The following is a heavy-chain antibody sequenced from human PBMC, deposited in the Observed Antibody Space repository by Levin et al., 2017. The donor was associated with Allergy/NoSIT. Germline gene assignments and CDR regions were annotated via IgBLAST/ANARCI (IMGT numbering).Heavy chain of an antibody. CDR3: ARDYWDCSSTSCSSGGMDV. V-gene: IGHV3-53*01. CDR2: IYSGGST. J-gene: IGHJ6*02. Sequence: GGSLRLSCAASGFTISSNYMSWVRQAPGKGLEWVSVIYSGGSTYYADSVKGRFTISRDNSKNTLYLQMNSLRAEDTAVYYCARDYWDCSSTSCSSGGMDVWGQGTTVTVSS. D-gene: IGHD2-2*01. CDR1: GFTISSNY.